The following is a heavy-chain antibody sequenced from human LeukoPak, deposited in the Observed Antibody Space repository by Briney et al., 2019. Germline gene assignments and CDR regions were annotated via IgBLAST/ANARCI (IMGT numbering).Heavy chain of an antibody. J-gene: IGHJ6*03. V-gene: IGHV1-2*02. CDR1: GYTFTAYY. Sequence: ASVKVSCKASGYTFTAYYIHWLRQARGQGLEWMGWINPNSGGTNYAQKFQGRVTMTRATSISTAYMELSRLRSDDTAVYYCARDRVYYYMDVWGKGTTVTVSS. CDR3: ARDRVYYYMDV. CDR2: INPNSGGT.